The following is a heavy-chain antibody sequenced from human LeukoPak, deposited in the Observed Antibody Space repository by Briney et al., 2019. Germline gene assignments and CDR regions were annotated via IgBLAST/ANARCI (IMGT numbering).Heavy chain of an antibody. CDR2: INHSGRT. CDR3: ARGSATVTN. J-gene: IGHJ4*02. V-gene: IGHV4-34*01. Sequence: GLEWIGEINHSGRTNYNPSLKTRVTISVDTSKNQFSLKLSSVTAADTAVYYCARGSATVTNWGQGTLVTVSS. D-gene: IGHD4-17*01.